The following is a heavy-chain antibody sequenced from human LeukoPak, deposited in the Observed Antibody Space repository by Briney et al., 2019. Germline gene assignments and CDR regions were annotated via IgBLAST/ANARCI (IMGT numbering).Heavy chain of an antibody. CDR2: ISWNSGSI. V-gene: IGHV3-9*01. CDR3: AKDIRSSGPPYYFDY. J-gene: IGHJ4*02. Sequence: PGGSLRLSCAASGFTFSSYSMNWVRQAPGKGLEWVSGISWNSGSIGYADSVKGRFTISRDNAKNSLYLQMNSLRAEDTALYYCAKDIRSSGPPYYFDYWGQGTLVTVSS. CDR1: GFTFSSYS. D-gene: IGHD6-19*01.